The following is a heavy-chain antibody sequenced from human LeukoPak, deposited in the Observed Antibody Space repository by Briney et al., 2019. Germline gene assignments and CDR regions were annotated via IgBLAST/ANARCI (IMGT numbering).Heavy chain of an antibody. V-gene: IGHV1-2*06. D-gene: IGHD3-22*01. CDR3: AVYYYDSQSPF. J-gene: IGHJ4*02. Sequence: ASVKVSCKASGYTFTGYYMHWVRQAPGQGLEWMGRINPNSGGTNYAQKFQGRVTMTRDTSISTAYMELSRLRPDDTAVYYCAVYYYDSQSPFWGQGTLVTVSS. CDR2: INPNSGGT. CDR1: GYTFTGYY.